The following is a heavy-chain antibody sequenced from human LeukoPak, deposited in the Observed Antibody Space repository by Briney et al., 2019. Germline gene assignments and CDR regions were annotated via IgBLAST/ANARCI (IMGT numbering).Heavy chain of an antibody. CDR3: ARGCSGYEGYYYYYYYMDV. V-gene: IGHV4-61*02. Sequence: SEALSLTCTVSGGSISSGSYYWSWIRQPAGKGLEWIGRIYTSGSTNYNPSLKSRVTISVDTSKNQFSLKLSSVTAADTAVYYCARGCSGYEGYYYYYYYMDVWGKGTTVTISS. CDR1: GGSISSGSYY. CDR2: IYTSGST. D-gene: IGHD5-12*01. J-gene: IGHJ6*03.